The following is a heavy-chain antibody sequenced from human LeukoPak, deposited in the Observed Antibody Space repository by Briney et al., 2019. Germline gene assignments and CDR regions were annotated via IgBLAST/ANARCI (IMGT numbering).Heavy chain of an antibody. CDR2: IYHSGST. CDR1: GYSISSGHY. CDR3: ARIVVPAAILNWFDP. J-gene: IGHJ5*02. D-gene: IGHD2-2*02. V-gene: IGHV4-38-2*02. Sequence: PSETLSLTCTVSGYSISSGHYWGWIRQPPGKGLEWIGSIYHSGSTYYNPSLKSRVTISVDTSKNQFSLKLSSVTAADTAVYYCARIVVPAAILNWFDPWGQGTLVTVSS.